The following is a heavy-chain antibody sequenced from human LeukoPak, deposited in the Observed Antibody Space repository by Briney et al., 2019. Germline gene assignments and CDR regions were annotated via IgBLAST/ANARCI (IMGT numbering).Heavy chain of an antibody. J-gene: IGHJ4*02. CDR3: ARDLPHSSSWFDY. CDR2: INAGNGNT. D-gene: IGHD6-13*01. Sequence: ASVKVSCKASGYTFTSYAMHWVRQAPGQRLEWMGWINAGNGNTKYSQKFQGRVTITRDTSVSTAYMELSSLRSEDTAVYYCARDLPHSSSWFDYWGQGTLVTVSS. V-gene: IGHV1-3*01. CDR1: GYTFTSYA.